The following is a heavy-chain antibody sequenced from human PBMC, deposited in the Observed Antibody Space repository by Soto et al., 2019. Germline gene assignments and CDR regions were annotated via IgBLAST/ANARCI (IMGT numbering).Heavy chain of an antibody. CDR3: ARGRGNSAVITTFDY. Sequence: QVQLVQSGAEVKKPGSSVRVSCKSSGGVFSSFGLSRVRQAPGQGLEWMGGIIPIFGSANYAQKFQGRVTITADDSTSTVYMELSSLRSEDTGLYYCARGRGNSAVITTFDYWGQGTLVTVSS. CDR1: GGVFSSFG. J-gene: IGHJ4*02. CDR2: IIPIFGSA. V-gene: IGHV1-69*01. D-gene: IGHD3-16*01.